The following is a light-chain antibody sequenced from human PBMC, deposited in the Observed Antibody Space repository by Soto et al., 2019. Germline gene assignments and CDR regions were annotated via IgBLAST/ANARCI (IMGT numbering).Light chain of an antibody. CDR2: DAS. CDR3: QQRRHSWT. V-gene: IGKV3-11*01. Sequence: EIVLTQSPATLSLSPGERATLSCRASQSVSSYLAWYQQKPGQAPRLLIYDASTRATGIPARFSGSGSGTDFTLTISSLEPEDFAVYYCQQRRHSWTFGQGTKVEIK. J-gene: IGKJ1*01. CDR1: QSVSSY.